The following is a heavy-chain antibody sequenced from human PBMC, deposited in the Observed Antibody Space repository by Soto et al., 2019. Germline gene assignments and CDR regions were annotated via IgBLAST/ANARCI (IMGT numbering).Heavy chain of an antibody. CDR3: ARAYDFWSGYSPYNWFHP. D-gene: IGHD3-3*01. CDR2: IYYSGST. V-gene: IGHV4-59*01. Sequence: SETLSLTSTVSGGSISSYYWSWIRQPPGKGLEWIGYIYYSGSTNYNPSLKSRVTISVDTSKNQFSLKLSSVTAADTAVYYCARAYDFWSGYSPYNWFHPWGQGTLVTVSS. CDR1: GGSISSYY. J-gene: IGHJ5*02.